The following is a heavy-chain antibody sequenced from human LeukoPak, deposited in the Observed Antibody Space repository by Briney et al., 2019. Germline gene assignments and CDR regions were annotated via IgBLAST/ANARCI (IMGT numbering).Heavy chain of an antibody. Sequence: GGSLRLSCAASGFTFDDYAMHWVRQAPGKGLEWVSGISWNSGNIGYADSVKGRFTISRDNAKNSLYLQMNSLRTEDTALYYCAKDYSSSWYGTGVDYWGQGTLVTVSS. D-gene: IGHD6-13*01. V-gene: IGHV3-9*01. CDR3: AKDYSSSWYGTGVDY. CDR1: GFTFDDYA. J-gene: IGHJ4*02. CDR2: ISWNSGNI.